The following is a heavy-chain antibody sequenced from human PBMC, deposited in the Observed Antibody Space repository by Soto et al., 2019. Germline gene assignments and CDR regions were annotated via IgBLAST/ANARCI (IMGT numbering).Heavy chain of an antibody. CDR2: IIPIFSSR. V-gene: IGHV1-69*01. D-gene: IGHD3-16*01. Sequence: QVQLVQSGAEVKKPGSSVKVSCKTSRDTFNKYAFNWVRQAPGQGLEWMGWIIPIFSSRNYAEKFQGRVTITADDSTSTAYMELRSLIFEDTAVYYCARGETYLGVWGQGNTVTVSS. CDR1: RDTFNKYA. J-gene: IGHJ6*02. CDR3: ARGETYLGV.